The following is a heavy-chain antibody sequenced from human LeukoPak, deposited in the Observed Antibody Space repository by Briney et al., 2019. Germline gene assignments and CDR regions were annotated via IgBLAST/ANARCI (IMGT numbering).Heavy chain of an antibody. J-gene: IGHJ6*01. Sequence: SETLSLTCTVSGGSISSSSYYWGWIRQPPGKGLEWIGSIYYSGSTYYNPSLKSRVTISVDTSKNQFSLKLSSVTAAETAVYYCPRRVITMVRGVPYYYYYGMDVWGQGTTVTVSS. CDR1: GGSISSSSYY. CDR3: PRRVITMVRGVPYYYYYGMDV. CDR2: IYYSGST. D-gene: IGHD3-10*01. V-gene: IGHV4-39*01.